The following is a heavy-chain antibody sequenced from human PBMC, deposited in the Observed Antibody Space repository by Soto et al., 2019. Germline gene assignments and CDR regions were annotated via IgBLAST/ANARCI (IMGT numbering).Heavy chain of an antibody. CDR3: ARTDCSSTSCYNYYYYGMDV. CDR1: GYSFSKYG. V-gene: IGHV1-3*01. CDR2: INPGNGDT. D-gene: IGHD2-2*01. Sequence: GASVKVSCKTSGYSFSKYGLHWVCQAPGQRLEWMGWINPGNGDTKYSQKFQGRVTITRDTSATTAYMELRSLRSEDSAVFYCARTDCSSTSCYNYYYYGMDVWGQGTTVTVSS. J-gene: IGHJ6*02.